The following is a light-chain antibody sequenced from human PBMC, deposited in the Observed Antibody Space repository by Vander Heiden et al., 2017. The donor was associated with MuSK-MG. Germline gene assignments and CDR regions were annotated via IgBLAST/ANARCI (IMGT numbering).Light chain of an antibody. V-gene: IGKV3-15*01. J-gene: IGKJ4*01. Sequence: EIVMTQSPATLSLSPGDRATLSCRASQSVSSDLAWYQQKPGQAPRLLIYGASTRAAGVPARFSGSGSGTEFTLAISSRQSEDFAVYYCQQYSDWPPLTFGGGTKVEIK. CDR1: QSVSSD. CDR3: QQYSDWPPLT. CDR2: GAS.